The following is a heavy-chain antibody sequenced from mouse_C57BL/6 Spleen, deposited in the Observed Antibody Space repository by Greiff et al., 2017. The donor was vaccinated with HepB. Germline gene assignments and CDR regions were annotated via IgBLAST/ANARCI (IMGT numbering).Heavy chain of an antibody. CDR3: AREITTVVSPYWYFDV. Sequence: VQLQQSGGGLVKPGGSLKLSCAASGFTFSDYGMHWVRQAPEKGLEWVAYISSGSSTIYYADTVKGRFTISRDNAKNTLFLQMTSLRSEDTAMYYCAREITTVVSPYWYFDVWGTGTTVTVSS. V-gene: IGHV5-17*01. D-gene: IGHD1-1*01. CDR2: ISSGSSTI. J-gene: IGHJ1*03. CDR1: GFTFSDYG.